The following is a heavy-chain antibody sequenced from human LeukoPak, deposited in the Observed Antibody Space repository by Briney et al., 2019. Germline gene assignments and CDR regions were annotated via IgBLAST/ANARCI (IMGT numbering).Heavy chain of an antibody. CDR2: ISGSGGST. CDR1: GYTFTSYG. J-gene: IGHJ3*02. V-gene: IGHV3-23*01. CDR3: ARVLRPNAFDI. D-gene: IGHD4-17*01. Sequence: GASVKVSCKASGYTFTSYGISWVRQAPGQGLEWVSAISGSGGSTYYADSVKGRFTISRDNSKNTLYLQMNSLRAEDTAVYYCARVLRPNAFDIWGQGTMVTVSS.